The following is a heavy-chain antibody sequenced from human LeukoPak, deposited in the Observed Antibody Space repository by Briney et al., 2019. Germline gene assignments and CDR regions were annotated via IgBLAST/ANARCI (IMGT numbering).Heavy chain of an antibody. V-gene: IGHV3-72*01. CDR2: SRNKASSYTT. D-gene: IGHD6-13*01. Sequence: GGSLRLSCAASGFTFSDHYIDWVRQAPGKGLEWVGRSRNKASSYTTDYAASVKGRFIISSDDSKNSLYLQMNSLKTEDTAVYYCARERSIAPTGTGYYYYGMDVWGQGTTVTVSS. CDR3: ARERSIAPTGTGYYYYGMDV. CDR1: GFTFSDHY. J-gene: IGHJ6*02.